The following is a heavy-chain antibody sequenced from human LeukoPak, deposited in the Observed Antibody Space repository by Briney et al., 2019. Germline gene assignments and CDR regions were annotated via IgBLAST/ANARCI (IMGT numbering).Heavy chain of an antibody. CDR1: GYTFTSYD. V-gene: IGHV1-8*01. Sequence: ASVKVSCKASGYTFTSYDINWVRQAPGQELEWMGWMKPNSGNTVYAQKFQGRVTMTRNTSISTAYMELSSLRSEDTAVYYCARQFGNYDILTGYYNPELDYWGQGTLVTVSS. CDR3: ARQFGNYDILTGYYNPELDY. D-gene: IGHD3-9*01. J-gene: IGHJ4*02. CDR2: MKPNSGNT.